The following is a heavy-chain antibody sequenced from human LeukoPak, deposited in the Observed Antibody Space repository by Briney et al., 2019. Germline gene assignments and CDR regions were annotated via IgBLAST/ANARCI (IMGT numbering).Heavy chain of an antibody. V-gene: IGHV1-69*05. CDR1: GYTFTSYD. Sequence: SVKVSCKASGYTFTSYDINWVRQATGQGLEWMGGIIPIFGTANYAQKFQGRVTMTRDMSTSTVYMELSSLRSEDTAVYYCARGPSGDAFDIWGQGTMVTVSS. D-gene: IGHD6-25*01. CDR3: ARGPSGDAFDI. CDR2: IIPIFGTA. J-gene: IGHJ3*02.